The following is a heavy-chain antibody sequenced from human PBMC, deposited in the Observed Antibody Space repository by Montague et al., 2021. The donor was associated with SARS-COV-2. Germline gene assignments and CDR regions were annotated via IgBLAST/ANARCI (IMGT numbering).Heavy chain of an antibody. CDR3: TRLPRGSGTWGYFDY. CDR1: SGSISSSYY. V-gene: IGHV4-61*05. D-gene: IGHD3-10*01. CDR2: MHDSGTA. Sequence: SETLSLTCTVSSGSISSSYYCGWIRPPPGKGLEWIGYMHDSGTANYNPSLRSRVTLMVDASRNQFSLELSSVTAADTAMYYCTRLPRGSGTWGYFDYWAQGTLVTVSS. J-gene: IGHJ4*02.